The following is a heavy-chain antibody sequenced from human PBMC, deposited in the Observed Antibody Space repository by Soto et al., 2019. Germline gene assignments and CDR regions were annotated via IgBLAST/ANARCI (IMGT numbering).Heavy chain of an antibody. J-gene: IGHJ6*02. CDR2: IIPIFGTA. V-gene: IGHV1-69*13. CDR3: ARGPIVGATFYYYYGMDV. CDR1: GGTFSSYA. Sequence: SVKVSCKASGGTFSSYAISWVRQAPGQGLEWMGGIIPIFGTANYAQKFQGRVTITADESTSTAYMELSSLRSEDTAVYYCARGPIVGATFYYYYGMDVWGQGTTGTGSS. D-gene: IGHD1-26*01.